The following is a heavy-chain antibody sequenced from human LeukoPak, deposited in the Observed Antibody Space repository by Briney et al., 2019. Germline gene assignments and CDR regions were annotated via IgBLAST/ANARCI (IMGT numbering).Heavy chain of an antibody. CDR1: GYSISSAYY. Sequence: SETLSLTCTVSGYSISSAYYWDWIRQPPGKGLEWIGSIYYSGSTYYNPSLKSRVTISVDTSKNQFSLKLGSVTAADTAVYYCARDRGALPADYWGQGTLVTVSS. CDR2: IYYSGST. J-gene: IGHJ4*02. D-gene: IGHD2-2*01. CDR3: ARDRGALPADY. V-gene: IGHV4-38-2*02.